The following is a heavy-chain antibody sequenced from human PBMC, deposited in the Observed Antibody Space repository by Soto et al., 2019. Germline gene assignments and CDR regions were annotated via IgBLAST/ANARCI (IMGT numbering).Heavy chain of an antibody. D-gene: IGHD3-3*01. CDR3: ARDRTIFGVVSNWFDP. Sequence: QVQLVESGGGVVQPGRSLRLSCAASGFTFSSYGMHWVRQAPGKGLEWVAVIWYDGSNKYYADSVKGRFTISRDNSKNTLYLQMNSLRAEDTAVYYCARDRTIFGVVSNWFDPWGQGTLVTVSS. J-gene: IGHJ5*02. V-gene: IGHV3-33*01. CDR1: GFTFSSYG. CDR2: IWYDGSNK.